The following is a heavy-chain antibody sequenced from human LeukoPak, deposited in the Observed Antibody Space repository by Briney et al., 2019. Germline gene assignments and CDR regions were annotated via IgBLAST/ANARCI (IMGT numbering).Heavy chain of an antibody. CDR2: IYHSGST. D-gene: IGHD4-17*01. V-gene: IGHV4-59*12. CDR3: ARDGAYTVTTRTRWFDP. CDR1: GGSISSYY. Sequence: SETLSLTCTVSGGSISSYYWSWIRQPPGKGLEWIGYIYHSGSTYYNPSLKSRVTISVDRSKNQFSLKLSSVTAADTAVYYCARDGAYTVTTRTRWFDPWGQGTLVTVSS. J-gene: IGHJ5*02.